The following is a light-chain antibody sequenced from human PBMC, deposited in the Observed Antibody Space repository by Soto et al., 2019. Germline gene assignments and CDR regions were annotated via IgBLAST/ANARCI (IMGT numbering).Light chain of an antibody. V-gene: IGLV7-46*01. J-gene: IGLJ2*01. CDR1: TGAVTNGHY. CDR3: LLSYGGARRV. CDR2: DTS. Sequence: QSVVTQEPSLTVSPGGTVTLTCASSTGAVTNGHYPYWFQQKPGQAPRTRIYDTSNKHSWTPARFSGSLLGGNPVLTLSGAQHEDEADYFCLLSYGGARRVFGGGTQLTVL.